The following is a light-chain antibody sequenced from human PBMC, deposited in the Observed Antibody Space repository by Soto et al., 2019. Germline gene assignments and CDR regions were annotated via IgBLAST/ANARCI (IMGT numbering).Light chain of an antibody. CDR1: QSNSSW. Sequence: DNQITKSLATLSAFPRARVIITCRASQSNSSWLAWYQQKPGKAPKLLIYNASSLESGVPSRFSGSGSGTEFTLTISSLQPDDFATYYCHSQTFGQGTKVDIK. CDR2: NAS. V-gene: IGKV1-5*01. J-gene: IGKJ1*01. CDR3: HSQT.